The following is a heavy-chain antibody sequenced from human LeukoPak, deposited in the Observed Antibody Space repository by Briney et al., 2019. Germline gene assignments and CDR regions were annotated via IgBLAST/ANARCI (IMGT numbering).Heavy chain of an antibody. CDR1: GFTFSSYW. Sequence: GGSLRLSCAASGFTFSSYWMHWVRQAPGKGLVWVSRINSDGSSTSYADSVKGRFTISRDNAKNTLYLQMNSLRAEDTAVYYCANRRGYGSGSYDYWGQGTLVTVSS. J-gene: IGHJ4*02. V-gene: IGHV3-74*01. CDR3: ANRRGYGSGSYDY. D-gene: IGHD3-10*01. CDR2: INSDGSST.